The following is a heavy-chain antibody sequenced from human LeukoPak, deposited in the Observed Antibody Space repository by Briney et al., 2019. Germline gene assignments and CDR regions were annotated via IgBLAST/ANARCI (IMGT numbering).Heavy chain of an antibody. Sequence: GGSLRLSCATSGFSFSNYEMNWVRQAPGKGLEWISYITSSGTGIYYAYSVRGRFTISRDNPKNSLYLQMNSLRGDDTAVYYCVRDVNTAPLFDIWGQGTMVTVSS. V-gene: IGHV3-48*03. D-gene: IGHD2-2*02. CDR3: VRDVNTAPLFDI. J-gene: IGHJ3*02. CDR2: ITSSGTGI. CDR1: GFSFSNYE.